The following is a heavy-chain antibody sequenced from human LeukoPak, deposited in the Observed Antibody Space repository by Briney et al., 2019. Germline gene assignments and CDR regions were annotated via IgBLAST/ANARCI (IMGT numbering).Heavy chain of an antibody. CDR2: IYGGGST. CDR3: AGLPVVTAVTGAFHI. J-gene: IGHJ3*02. CDR1: GFTVSKNY. D-gene: IGHD2-21*02. V-gene: IGHV3-53*01. Sequence: PGGSLRLSCAASGFTVSKNYMTWVRQAPGKGLEWVSVIYGGGSTYYADSVKGRFTFSRDNSKNTLFLQMNSLRAEDTAIYYCAGLPVVTAVTGAFHIWGQGTMVTVSP.